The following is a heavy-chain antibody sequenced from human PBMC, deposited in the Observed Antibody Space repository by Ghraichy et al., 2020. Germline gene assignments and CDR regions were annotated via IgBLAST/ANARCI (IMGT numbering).Heavy chain of an antibody. J-gene: IGHJ4*02. CDR3: ARDALYRSKDFWSGYYTGINY. Sequence: GESLNISCAASGFTFSSYSMNWVRQAPGKGLEWVSYISSSSSTIYYADSVKGRFTISRDNAKNSLYLQMNSLRAEDTAVYYCARDALYRSKDFWSGYYTGINYWGQGTLVTVSS. D-gene: IGHD3-3*01. V-gene: IGHV3-48*01. CDR1: GFTFSSYS. CDR2: ISSSSSTI.